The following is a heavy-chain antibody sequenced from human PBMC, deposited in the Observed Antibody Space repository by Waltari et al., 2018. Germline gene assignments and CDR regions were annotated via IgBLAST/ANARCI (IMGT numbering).Heavy chain of an antibody. CDR1: GFTFISYA. CDR3: ARGGRLPFFDF. CDR2: INTGNGDT. J-gene: IGHJ4*02. D-gene: IGHD2-15*01. Sequence: QVQFVQSGAELKKPGASVRLFCGTSGFTFISYACHWVRQAPGQRLEWMVWINTGNGDTKYSQKFQGRVTISRDTFARTAYIDLSSLTSEDTAVYYCARGGRLPFFDFWGQGTLVTVSS. V-gene: IGHV1-3*04.